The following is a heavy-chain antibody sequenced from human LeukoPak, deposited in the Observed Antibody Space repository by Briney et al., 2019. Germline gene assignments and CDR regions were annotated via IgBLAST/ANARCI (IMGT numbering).Heavy chain of an antibody. CDR3: AKDLSVVGAHDSFDV. D-gene: IGHD1-26*01. CDR2: ISYDGNTI. Sequence: GGSLRLSCAASGFSFSSYGMHWVRQAPGKGLEWLTVISYDGNTIYYAASVKGRLTISRDNSKNTLYLEMNSLRIEDTAVYYCAKDLSVVGAHDSFDVWGQGTMVTVSS. J-gene: IGHJ3*01. CDR1: GFSFSSYG. V-gene: IGHV3-30*18.